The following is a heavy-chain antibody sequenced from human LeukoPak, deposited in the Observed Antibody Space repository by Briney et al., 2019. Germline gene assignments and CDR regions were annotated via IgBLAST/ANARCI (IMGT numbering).Heavy chain of an antibody. D-gene: IGHD3-16*02. Sequence: SETLSLTCAVYGGAFRDHQWSWIRQPPGKGLEWIGEIYHSGSTNYNPSLKSRVTISVDKSKNQFSLKLSSVTAADTAVYYCARGLSGRAEWGQGTLVTVSS. CDR2: IYHSGST. CDR1: GGAFRDHQ. CDR3: ARGLSGRAE. J-gene: IGHJ4*02. V-gene: IGHV4-34*01.